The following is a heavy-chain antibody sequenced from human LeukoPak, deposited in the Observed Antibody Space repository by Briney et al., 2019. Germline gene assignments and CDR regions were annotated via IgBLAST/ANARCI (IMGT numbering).Heavy chain of an antibody. CDR2: IDWDDDK. Sequence: SGPALVKPTQTLTLTCTFSVFSLSTPAMCVTWIRQPPGKALEWLARIDWDDDKFYSPSLRTRLTISKDSPKNQVVLRMTNMDPVDTGTYYCARMTPDSPSFDYWGQGALITVSS. V-gene: IGHV2-70*17. CDR1: VFSLSTPAMC. D-gene: IGHD2-15*01. CDR3: ARMTPDSPSFDY. J-gene: IGHJ4*02.